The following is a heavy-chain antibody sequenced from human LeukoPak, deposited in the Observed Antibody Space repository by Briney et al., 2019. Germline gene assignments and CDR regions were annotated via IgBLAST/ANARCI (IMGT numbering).Heavy chain of an antibody. D-gene: IGHD2-2*01. V-gene: IGHV3-30*02. J-gene: IGHJ4*02. CDR3: AKDHSGYCSSTSCSLDY. Sequence: GGSLRLSCAASGFIFPTYGMHWVRQAPGKGLEWVACIYPDGNNKDYADSVKGRFIISRDNSKNILLLQMNSLRAEDTAVYYCAKDHSGYCSSTSCSLDYWGQGTLVTVSS. CDR2: IYPDGNNK. CDR1: GFIFPTYG.